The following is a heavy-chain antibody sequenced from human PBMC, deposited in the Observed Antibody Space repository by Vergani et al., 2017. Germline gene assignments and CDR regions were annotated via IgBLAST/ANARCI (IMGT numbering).Heavy chain of an antibody. CDR1: GFTFNRYG. J-gene: IGHJ4*02. CDR3: ARDLAYCHEGSCAL. CDR2: VLFDGSNE. D-gene: IGHD2-15*01. Sequence: QVQLVQSGGGVVQPGGSLRLSCVASGFTFNRYGMQWVRQAPGKGLEWVAYVLFDGSNEYYADSVKGRFIVSRENSNDALYLQMNSLRTDDKAVYYCARDLAYCHEGSCALWGQGSVVTVSS. V-gene: IGHV3-30*02.